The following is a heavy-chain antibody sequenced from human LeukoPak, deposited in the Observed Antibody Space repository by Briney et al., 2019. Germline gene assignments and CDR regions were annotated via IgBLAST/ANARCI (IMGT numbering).Heavy chain of an antibody. CDR3: ARAGSHWHYVY. CDR1: GFTFSGFS. Sequence: GGSLRLSCAASGFTFSGFSMSWVRKSPTKGLEWVANIKQDGSERYYVDSVKGRFTISRDNAKNSLSLQMNNLRVEDTAVYYCARAGSHWHYVYWGQGTVVTVSS. V-gene: IGHV3-7*01. D-gene: IGHD3-10*01. J-gene: IGHJ4*02. CDR2: IKQDGSER.